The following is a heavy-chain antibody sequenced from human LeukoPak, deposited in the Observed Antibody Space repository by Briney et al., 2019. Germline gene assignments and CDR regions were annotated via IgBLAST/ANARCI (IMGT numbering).Heavy chain of an antibody. CDR1: GFTVSSNY. CDR2: IYSGGST. J-gene: IGHJ4*02. D-gene: IGHD6-13*01. V-gene: IGHV3-53*01. CDR3: ARAPYSSSWYEDY. Sequence: GGSLRLSCAASGFTVSSNYMSWVRQAPGKGLEWVSVIYSGGSTYYADSAKGRFTISRDNSTNTLYLQMNSLRAEDTAVYYCARAPYSSSWYEDYWGQGTLVTVSS.